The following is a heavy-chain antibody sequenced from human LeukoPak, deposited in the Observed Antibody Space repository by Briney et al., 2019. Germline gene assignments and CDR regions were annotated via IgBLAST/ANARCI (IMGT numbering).Heavy chain of an antibody. CDR3: ARGYSSDWSSQHFDY. V-gene: IGHV1-2*02. J-gene: IGHJ4*02. D-gene: IGHD6-19*01. Sequence: GASVKVSCKASGYTFTGYYIHWVRQAPGQGLEWMGWINPNNNGTNYAQRFQGRVTMTRDTSISTAYMELSRLRSDDTAVYYCARGYSSDWSSQHFDYWGQGTLVTVSS. CDR1: GYTFTGYY. CDR2: INPNNNGT.